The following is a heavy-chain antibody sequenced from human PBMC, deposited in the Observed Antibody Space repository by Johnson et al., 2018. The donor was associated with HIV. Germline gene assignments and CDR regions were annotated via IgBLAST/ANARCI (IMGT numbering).Heavy chain of an antibody. V-gene: IGHV3-11*01. CDR2: ISTSGSTI. J-gene: IGHJ3*01. Sequence: QVQLVESGGGLIQPGGSLRLSCAASGFTFRDHYMSWIRQAPGKGLEWVADISTSGSTIYYADSVKGRFTISRDNAKNTLYLQMNSLKAEDTAMYYCARAKDAAYPYDAFDVWGHGTMVIVSA. CDR3: ARAKDAAYPYDAFDV. D-gene: IGHD2-15*01. CDR1: GFTFRDHY.